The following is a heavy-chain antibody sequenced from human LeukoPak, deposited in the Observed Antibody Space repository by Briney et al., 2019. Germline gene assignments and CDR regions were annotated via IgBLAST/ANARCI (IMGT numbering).Heavy chain of an antibody. CDR3: ARTTKEFDILTGYYFDY. D-gene: IGHD3-9*01. CDR2: ISGSGGST. J-gene: IGHJ4*02. CDR1: GFTFSSYA. Sequence: GGSLRLSCAASGFTFSSYAMSWVRQAPGKGLEWVSTISGSGGSTYYADSVKGRFTLSRDNSKNTLYLQMNSLRAVDTAVYYCARTTKEFDILTGYYFDYWGQGTLVTVSS. V-gene: IGHV3-23*01.